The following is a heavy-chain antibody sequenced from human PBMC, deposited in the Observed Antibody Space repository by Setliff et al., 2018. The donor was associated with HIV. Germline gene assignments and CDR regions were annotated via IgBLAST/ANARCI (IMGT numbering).Heavy chain of an antibody. D-gene: IGHD3-22*01. CDR3: ARVSRSVRVVVRYSDY. Sequence: ASAKVSCKASGYTFRSYDIIWVRQAPGQGPEWMEWISTSNGNTHYVESLQGRVTMTTDTSTSTVYMEMASLRSDDTAVYYCARVSRSVRVVVRYSDYWGQGTLVTVSS. CDR2: ISTSNGNT. V-gene: IGHV1-18*01. CDR1: GYTFRSYD. J-gene: IGHJ4*02.